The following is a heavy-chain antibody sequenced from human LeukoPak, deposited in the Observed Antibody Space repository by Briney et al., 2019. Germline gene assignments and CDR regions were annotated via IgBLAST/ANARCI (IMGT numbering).Heavy chain of an antibody. CDR2: IRYDGSNK. V-gene: IGHV3-30*02. CDR3: ANDGYSYGYSYYYMDV. CDR1: GFTFSSYG. J-gene: IGHJ6*03. D-gene: IGHD5-18*01. Sequence: PGGSLRLSCAASGFTFSSYGMHWVRQAPGKGLEWVAFIRYDGSNKYYADSVKGRFTISRDNSKNTLYLQMNSLRAEDTAVYYCANDGYSYGYSYYYMDVWGKGTTVTISS.